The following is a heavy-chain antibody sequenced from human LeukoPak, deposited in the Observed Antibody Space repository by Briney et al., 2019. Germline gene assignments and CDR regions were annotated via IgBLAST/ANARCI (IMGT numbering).Heavy chain of an antibody. Sequence: GASVKVSCKASGYTFTSYYMHWVRQAPGQGLEWMGIINPSGGSTSNAQKFQGRVTMTRDMSTSTVYMEMSSLRSEDTAVYYCARETSNYYDSSGYSTPLIYWGQGTLVTVSS. CDR2: INPSGGST. CDR3: ARETSNYYDSSGYSTPLIY. J-gene: IGHJ4*02. D-gene: IGHD3-22*01. V-gene: IGHV1-46*01. CDR1: GYTFTSYY.